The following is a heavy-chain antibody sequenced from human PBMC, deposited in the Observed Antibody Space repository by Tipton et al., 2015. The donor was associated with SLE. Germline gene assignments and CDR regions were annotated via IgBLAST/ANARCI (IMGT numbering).Heavy chain of an antibody. CDR1: GVSISSGSDY. V-gene: IGHV4-61*09. CDR3: ARGCSSTTCEPFDYFGLDV. D-gene: IGHD2-2*01. Sequence: LRLSCTISGVSISSGSDYWGWIRQPAGKTLEWIGHFYTTGSRRGSADYNPSLESRVTISADSSKNQFSLKLSSVTATDTAVYFCARGCSSTTCEPFDYFGLDVWGQGTTVTVSS. CDR2: FYTTGSRRGSA. J-gene: IGHJ6*02.